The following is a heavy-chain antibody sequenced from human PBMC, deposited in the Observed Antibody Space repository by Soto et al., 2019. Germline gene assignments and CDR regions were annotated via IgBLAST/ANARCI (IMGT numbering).Heavy chain of an antibody. CDR1: GFTFSSYS. Sequence: EVQLVQSGGGLVKPGGSLRLSCAASGFTFSSYSMNWVRQAPGKGLEWVSSVSSSSSYIYYADSLKGRFTISRDNAKNSLYLQMNRLRVEDTAVYYCARGGDSSGSWPRYWGQGTLVTVSS. D-gene: IGHD3-22*01. V-gene: IGHV3-21*01. CDR3: ARGGDSSGSWPRY. CDR2: VSSSSSYI. J-gene: IGHJ4*02.